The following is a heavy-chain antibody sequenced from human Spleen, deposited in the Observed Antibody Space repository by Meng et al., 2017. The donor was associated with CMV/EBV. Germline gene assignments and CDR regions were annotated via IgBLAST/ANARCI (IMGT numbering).Heavy chain of an antibody. CDR2: ISDGGSNK. CDR1: GFIFSSYG. D-gene: IGHD2-15*01. Sequence: GGSLRLSCAGSGFIFSSYGMQWVRQAPGKGLEWVAFISDGGSNKYYEDSVKGRFTISRDNSKNTFYLQMNSLRAEDTAVYYCAKSSVVYCRGGGCYPYYFDDWGQGTLVTVSS. J-gene: IGHJ4*02. V-gene: IGHV3-30*02. CDR3: AKSSVVYCRGGGCYPYYFDD.